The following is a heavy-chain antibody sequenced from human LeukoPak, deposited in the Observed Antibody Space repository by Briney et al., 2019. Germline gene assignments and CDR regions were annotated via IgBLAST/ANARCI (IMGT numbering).Heavy chain of an antibody. J-gene: IGHJ3*02. D-gene: IGHD4-17*01. CDR3: AKCQDYGDYDTADAFDI. CDR2: ISGSGGST. CDR1: GFTFSSYG. V-gene: IGHV3-23*01. Sequence: PGGSLRLSCAASGFTFSSYGMSWVRQAPGKGLEWVSAISGSGGSTYYADSVKGRFTISRDNSKNTLYLQMNSLRAEDTAVYYCAKCQDYGDYDTADAFDIWGQGTMVTVSS.